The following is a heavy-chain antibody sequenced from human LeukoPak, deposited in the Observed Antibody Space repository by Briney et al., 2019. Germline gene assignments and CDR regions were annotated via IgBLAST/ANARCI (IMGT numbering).Heavy chain of an antibody. CDR3: AKDPRRMARLITFGGGRPYYFDY. CDR2: ISGGGGST. J-gene: IGHJ4*02. CDR1: GFTFSSYA. V-gene: IGHV3-23*01. D-gene: IGHD3-16*01. Sequence: GGSLRLSCATSGFTFSSYAMSWVRQAPGKGLEWASSISGGGGSTYYADSVKGRFTISTDNSTNTLYLQMSSLRAEDTAVYYCAKDPRRMARLITFGGGRPYYFDYWGQGTLVTVSS.